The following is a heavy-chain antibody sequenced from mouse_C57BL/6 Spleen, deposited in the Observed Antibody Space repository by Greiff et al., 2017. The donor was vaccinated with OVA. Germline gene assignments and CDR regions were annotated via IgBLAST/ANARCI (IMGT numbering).Heavy chain of an antibody. J-gene: IGHJ3*01. CDR1: GYAFSSSW. CDR2: IYPGDGDT. CDR3: ARFAGFAY. V-gene: IGHV1-82*01. Sequence: VQLQQSGPELVKPGASVKISCKASGYAFSSSWMNWVKQRPGKGLEWIGRIYPGDGDTNYNGKFKGKATLTADKSPSTAYMQLSSLTSEDSAVYFCARFAGFAYWGQGTLVTVSA.